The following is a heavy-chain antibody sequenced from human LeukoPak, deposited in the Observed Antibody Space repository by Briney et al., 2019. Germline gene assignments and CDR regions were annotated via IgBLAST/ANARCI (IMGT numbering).Heavy chain of an antibody. V-gene: IGHV4-59*01. CDR3: ARAGYGDYYWFDP. D-gene: IGHD4-17*01. CDR1: GGSISSYY. J-gene: IGHJ5*02. Sequence: SETLSLTCTVSGGSISSYYWSWIRQPPGKGLEWIGYIYYSGSTNYNPSLKSRVTISVDTSKNQFSLKLSSVTAADTAVYYCARAGYGDYYWFDPWGQGTLVTVSS. CDR2: IYYSGST.